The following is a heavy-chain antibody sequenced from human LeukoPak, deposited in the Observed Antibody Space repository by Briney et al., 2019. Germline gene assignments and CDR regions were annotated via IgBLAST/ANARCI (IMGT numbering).Heavy chain of an antibody. CDR3: ARHPPYSSSWFPFDP. D-gene: IGHD6-13*01. CDR1: GGPISSSSYY. V-gene: IGHV4-39*01. CDR2: IYYSGIT. J-gene: IGHJ5*02. Sequence: PSETLSLTCTVSGGPISSSSYYWGWIRQPPGKGLEWIGNIYYSGITYYNPPLKSRVTVSVDTSKNQFSLKLSSVTAADTAVYFCARHPPYSSSWFPFDPWGQGTLVTASS.